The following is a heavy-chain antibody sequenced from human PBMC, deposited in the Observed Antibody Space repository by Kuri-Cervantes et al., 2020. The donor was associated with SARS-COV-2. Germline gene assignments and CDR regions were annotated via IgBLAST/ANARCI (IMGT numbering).Heavy chain of an antibody. D-gene: IGHD3/OR15-3a*01. J-gene: IGHJ4*02. CDR2: IYTDDST. V-gene: IGHV3-66*01. CDR3: AKRNPSWTYFDH. Sequence: GESLKISCAASGFTVSSSYMTWARQAPGKGLEWVSVIYTDDSTYYADSVMGRFTISRDNSKNTLYLQMNSLRAEDTAMYYCAKRNPSWTYFDHWGQGALVTVSS. CDR1: GFTVSSSY.